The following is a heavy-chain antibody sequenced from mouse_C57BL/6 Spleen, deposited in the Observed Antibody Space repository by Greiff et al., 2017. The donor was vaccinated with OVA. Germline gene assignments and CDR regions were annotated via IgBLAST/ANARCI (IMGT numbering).Heavy chain of an antibody. CDR1: GYTFTSYW. J-gene: IGHJ4*01. V-gene: IGHV1-69*01. Sequence: VQLQQPGAELVMPGASVKLSCKASGYTFTSYWMHWVKQRPGQGLEWIGEIDPSDSYTNYTQKFKGPSTLTLDNSASTAYMQPSSLTSEDSAVYYCAREPHYYGSSYYAMDYWGQGTSVTVSS. CDR3: AREPHYYGSSYYAMDY. CDR2: IDPSDSYT. D-gene: IGHD1-1*01.